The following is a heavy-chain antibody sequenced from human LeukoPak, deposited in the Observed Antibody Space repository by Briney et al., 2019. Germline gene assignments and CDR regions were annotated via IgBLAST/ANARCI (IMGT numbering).Heavy chain of an antibody. J-gene: IGHJ4*02. V-gene: IGHV3-9*01. CDR3: AKEQTSPGIAAAGIDY. CDR2: ISWNSGSI. Sequence: GRSLRLSCAASGFTFDDYAMHWVRQAPGKGLEWVSGISWNSGSIGYADSVKGRFTISRDNAKNSLYLQMNSLRAEDTALYYCAKEQTSPGIAAAGIDYWGQGTLVTVSS. D-gene: IGHD6-13*01. CDR1: GFTFDDYA.